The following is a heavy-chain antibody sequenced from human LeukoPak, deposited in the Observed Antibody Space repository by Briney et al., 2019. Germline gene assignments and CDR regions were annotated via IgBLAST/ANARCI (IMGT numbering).Heavy chain of an antibody. CDR1: GGSFSGYY. V-gene: IGHV4-34*01. D-gene: IGHD2-2*01. CDR3: ARETDIVVVPAAIREGKQKYYYYGMDV. J-gene: IGHJ6*02. Sequence: SETLSLTCAVYGGSFSGYYWSWIRQPPGKGLEWIGEINHSGSTNYNPSLKSRVTISVDTSKNQFSLKLSSVTAADTAVYYCARETDIVVVPAAIREGKQKYYYYGMDVWGQGTTVTVSS. CDR2: INHSGST.